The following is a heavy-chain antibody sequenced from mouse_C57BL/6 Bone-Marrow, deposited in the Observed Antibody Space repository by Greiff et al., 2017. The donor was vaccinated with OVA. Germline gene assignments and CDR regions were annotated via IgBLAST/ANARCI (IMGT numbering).Heavy chain of an antibody. CDR2: INPYNGGT. CDR1: GYTFTDYY. Sequence: VQLKESGPVLVKPGASVKMSCKASGYTFTDYYMNWVKQSHGKSLEWIGVINPYNGGTSYNQKFKGKATLTVDKSSSTAYMELNSLTSEDSAVYYCARTWDVDAMDYWGQGTSVTVSS. D-gene: IGHD4-1*01. V-gene: IGHV1-19*01. CDR3: ARTWDVDAMDY. J-gene: IGHJ4*01.